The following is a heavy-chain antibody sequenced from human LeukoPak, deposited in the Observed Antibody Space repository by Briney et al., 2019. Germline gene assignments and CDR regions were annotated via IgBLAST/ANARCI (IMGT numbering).Heavy chain of an antibody. Sequence: GGSLRLSCAASGFTFSSYSMNWVRQAPGKGLEWVSYISSSSSTIYYADSVKGRFTISRDNAKNSLYLQMNSLRDEDTAVYYCTRDYYYDSSGYYYDAFDIWGQGTMVTVSS. J-gene: IGHJ3*02. CDR3: TRDYYYDSSGYYYDAFDI. D-gene: IGHD3-22*01. V-gene: IGHV3-48*02. CDR1: GFTFSSYS. CDR2: ISSSSSTI.